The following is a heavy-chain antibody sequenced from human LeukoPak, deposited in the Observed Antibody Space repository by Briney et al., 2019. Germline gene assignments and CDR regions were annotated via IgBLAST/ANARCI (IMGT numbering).Heavy chain of an antibody. CDR3: AKYCSSTSCYATPDY. CDR2: ISGSGGRT. Sequence: GGSLRLSCAASGFTFSSYAMSWVRQAPGKGLEGVSAISGSGGRTYYADSVKGRFTISRDNSKNTLYLQMNSLRAEDTAVYYCAKYCSSTSCYATPDYWGQGTLVTVSS. CDR1: GFTFSSYA. V-gene: IGHV3-23*01. J-gene: IGHJ4*02. D-gene: IGHD2-2*01.